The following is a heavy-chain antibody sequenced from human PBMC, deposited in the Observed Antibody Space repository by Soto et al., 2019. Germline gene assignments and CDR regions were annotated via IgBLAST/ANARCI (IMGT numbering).Heavy chain of an antibody. CDR1: GGSISGYH. CDR3: ARDYYYDSRGFPGAYYYGMDV. D-gene: IGHD3-22*01. J-gene: IGHJ6*02. Sequence: PSETLSLTCTVSGGSISGYHWSWIRHLPGQGLEWIGHIQYSGSAKYNPSLKSRVTISVDTSKNQVSLKLTSVTAADTAVYYCARDYYYDSRGFPGAYYYGMDVWGQGTTVTSP. CDR2: IQYSGSA. V-gene: IGHV4-59*01.